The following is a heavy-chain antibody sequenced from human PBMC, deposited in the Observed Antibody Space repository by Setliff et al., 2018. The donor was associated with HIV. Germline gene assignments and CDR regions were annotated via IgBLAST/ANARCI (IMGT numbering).Heavy chain of an antibody. Sequence: RASVKVSCKASGGSFSSYGLSWVRQAPGRGLEWMGGIMPIFGTANYAQKFQGRVTITADESTSTVYMELSSLRSEDTAVYYCATNPEMATINYYYYYMDVWGKGTTVTVSS. CDR3: ATNPEMATINYYYYYMDV. D-gene: IGHD5-12*01. CDR2: IMPIFGTA. CDR1: GGSFSSYG. V-gene: IGHV1-69*13. J-gene: IGHJ6*03.